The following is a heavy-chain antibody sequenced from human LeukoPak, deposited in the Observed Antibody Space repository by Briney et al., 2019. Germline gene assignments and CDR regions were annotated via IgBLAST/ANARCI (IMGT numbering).Heavy chain of an antibody. J-gene: IGHJ6*02. CDR3: AKDSFARYQLLKDYYYGMDV. V-gene: IGHV3-23*01. Sequence: GASLRLSCAASGFTFSSYAMSWVRQAPGKGLEWVSAISGSGGSTYYADSVKGRFTISRDNSKNTLYLQMNSLRAEGTAVYYCAKDSFARYQLLKDYYYGMDVWGQGTTVTVSS. D-gene: IGHD2-2*01. CDR1: GFTFSSYA. CDR2: ISGSGGST.